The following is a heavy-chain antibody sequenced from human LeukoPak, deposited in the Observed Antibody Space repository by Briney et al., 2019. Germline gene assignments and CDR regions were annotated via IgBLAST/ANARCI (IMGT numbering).Heavy chain of an antibody. CDR3: ARQSLASYDY. Sequence: PSETLSLTCTVSGGPISSTGYSWGWIRQPPGKGLEWIGSVYYSGSTHYNPSLKSRVTISGDTSKNQFSLKLSSVTAADTAVYYCARQSLASYDYWGQGSLVTVSS. D-gene: IGHD2-21*01. CDR2: VYYSGST. J-gene: IGHJ4*02. CDR1: GGPISSTGYS. V-gene: IGHV4-39*01.